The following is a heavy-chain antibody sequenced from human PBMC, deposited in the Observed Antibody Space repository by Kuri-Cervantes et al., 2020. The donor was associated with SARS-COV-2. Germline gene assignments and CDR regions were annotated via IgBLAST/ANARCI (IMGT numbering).Heavy chain of an antibody. J-gene: IGHJ4*02. V-gene: IGHV4-59*01. CDR3: ARGKWSSSSPLDY. D-gene: IGHD6-6*01. Sequence: SETLSLTCTVSGGSISSYYWSWIRQPPGKGLEWIGYIYYSGSTNYNPSLKSRVTISVDTSKNQFSLKLSSVIAADTAVYYCARGKWSSSSPLDYWGQGTLVTVSS. CDR2: IYYSGST. CDR1: GGSISSYY.